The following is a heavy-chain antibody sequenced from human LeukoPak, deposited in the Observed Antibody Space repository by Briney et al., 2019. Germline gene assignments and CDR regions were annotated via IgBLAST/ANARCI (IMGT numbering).Heavy chain of an antibody. J-gene: IGHJ3*02. D-gene: IGHD1-26*01. V-gene: IGHV4-59*01. CDR3: ARVIVGATTRDAFDI. CDR2: IYYSGST. CDR1: GGSISSYY. Sequence: PSETLSLTCTVSGGSISSYYWSWIRQPPGKGLEWIGYIYYSGSTNYNPSLKSRVTISVDTSKNQFSLKLSSVTAADTAVYYCARVIVGATTRDAFDIWGQGTMVTVSS.